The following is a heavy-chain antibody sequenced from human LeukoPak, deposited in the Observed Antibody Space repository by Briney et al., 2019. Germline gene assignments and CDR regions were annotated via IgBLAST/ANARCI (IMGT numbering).Heavy chain of an antibody. CDR1: GFTFSSFG. D-gene: IGHD3-16*01. V-gene: IGHV3-33*01. CDR2: IWYDGSNK. J-gene: IGHJ6*02. CDR3: ARFRDGVFSGGDYYNGMDV. Sequence: GGSLRLSCAASGFTFSSFGMHWVRQGPDKGLEWVALIWYDGSNKHYADSVKGRYNVSRDNSRNTLYLHMNSLRVEDTAVYYYARFRDGVFSGGDYYNGMDVWGQGTTVTVSS.